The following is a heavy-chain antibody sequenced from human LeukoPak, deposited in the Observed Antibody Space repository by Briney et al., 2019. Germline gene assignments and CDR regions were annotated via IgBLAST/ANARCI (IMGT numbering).Heavy chain of an antibody. V-gene: IGHV4-39*01. J-gene: IGHJ6*03. CDR1: RGSIDSDSYY. D-gene: IGHD3-22*01. CDR2: IFHSGTT. Sequence: PSETLSLTCAVSRGSIDSDSYYWGWIRQPPGKGLEWIGTIFHSGTTYYNPSLRGRVSISVDTSQNRFSVTLSSVTAADTAVYYCARHHRYYYDSSGYYGYYYYYMDVWGKGTTVTISS. CDR3: ARHHRYYYDSSGYYGYYYYYMDV.